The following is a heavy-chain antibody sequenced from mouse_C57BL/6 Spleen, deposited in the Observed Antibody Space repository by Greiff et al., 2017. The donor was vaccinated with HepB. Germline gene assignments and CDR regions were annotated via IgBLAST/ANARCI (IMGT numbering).Heavy chain of an antibody. V-gene: IGHV7-3*01. CDR1: GFTFTDYY. CDR3: ARYMGYGSSSYYFDY. J-gene: IGHJ2*01. Sequence: EVKLMESGGGLVQPGGSLSLSCAASGFTFTDYYMSWVRQPPGKALEWLGVIRNKANGYTTEYSASVKGRFTISRDNSQSILYLQMDSLIAEDSATYYCARYMGYGSSSYYFDYWGQGTTLTVSS. D-gene: IGHD1-1*01. CDR2: IRNKANGYTT.